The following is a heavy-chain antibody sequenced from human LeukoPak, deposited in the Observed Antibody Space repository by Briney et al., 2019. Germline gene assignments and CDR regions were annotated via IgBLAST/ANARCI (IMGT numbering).Heavy chain of an antibody. J-gene: IGHJ5*02. CDR2: MNPNSGNT. Sequence: ASVKLSCKASGYTFTSHDINCVRQATGQGLEWMGWMNPNSGNTGYAQKFQGRVTMTRNTSISTAYMELSSLRSEDTAVYYCATVGGYSYVAWGRGTLVTVSS. D-gene: IGHD5-18*01. CDR3: ATVGGYSYVA. CDR1: GYTFTSHD. V-gene: IGHV1-8*01.